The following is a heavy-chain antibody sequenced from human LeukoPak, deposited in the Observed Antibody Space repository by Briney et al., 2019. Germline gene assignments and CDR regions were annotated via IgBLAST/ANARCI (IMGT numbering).Heavy chain of an antibody. CDR2: ILQDGTIK. D-gene: IGHD4-11*01. J-gene: IGHJ4*02. Sequence: PGTSLRLSCAASGSTFSRYAFHWVRQAPGKGLEWVAVILQDGTIKYYADSVKGRFTISRDNSKNTLYLQVHSLSTEDTAVYYCVREDFGNYYFDFWGQGTLVTVSS. CDR3: VREDFGNYYFDF. CDR1: GSTFSRYA. V-gene: IGHV3-30*04.